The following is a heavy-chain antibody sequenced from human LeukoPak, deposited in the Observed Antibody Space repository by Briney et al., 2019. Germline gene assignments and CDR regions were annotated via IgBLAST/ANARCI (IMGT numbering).Heavy chain of an antibody. CDR1: GFIFTNYV. CDR3: AKDLRIAWG. J-gene: IGHJ4*02. V-gene: IGHV3-23*01. D-gene: IGHD2/OR15-2a*01. Sequence: GGSLRLSCAASGFIFTNYVMGWVRQGPGKGLEWVSSVSRNGDTTYYTNSVKGRFTISRDNSKGTLYLQLNSLRAEDTAVYYCAKDLRIAWGWGQGTLVTVSS. CDR2: VSRNGDTT.